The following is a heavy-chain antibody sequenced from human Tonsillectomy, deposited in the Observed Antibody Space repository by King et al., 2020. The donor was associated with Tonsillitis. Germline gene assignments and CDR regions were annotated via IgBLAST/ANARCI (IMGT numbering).Heavy chain of an antibody. CDR3: AIVLLAAAGAAYHYGMDV. D-gene: IGHD6-13*01. J-gene: IGHJ6*02. CDR1: GFTFSSYG. CDR2: ISYDGSNK. V-gene: IGHV3-33*05. Sequence: VQLVESGGGVVQPGRSLRLSCAPSGFTFSSYGMHWVRQAPGKGLEWVAVISYDGSNKYYADSVKGRFTISRDNSKNTLYLQMNSLRAEDTAVYYRAIVLLAAAGAAYHYGMDVWGPGTTVTVS.